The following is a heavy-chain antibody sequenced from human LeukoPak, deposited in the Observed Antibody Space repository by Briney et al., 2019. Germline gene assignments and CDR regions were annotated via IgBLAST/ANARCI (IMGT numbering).Heavy chain of an antibody. Sequence: PGRSLRLSCAASGFTFSSYAMHWVRQAPGKGLEWVAVISYDGSNKYYADSVKGRFTISRDNSKNTLYLQMNSLRAEDTAVYYCARENWGSTLDYWGQGTLVTVSS. CDR1: GFTFSSYA. J-gene: IGHJ4*02. CDR3: ARENWGSTLDY. V-gene: IGHV3-30-3*01. D-gene: IGHD7-27*01. CDR2: ISYDGSNK.